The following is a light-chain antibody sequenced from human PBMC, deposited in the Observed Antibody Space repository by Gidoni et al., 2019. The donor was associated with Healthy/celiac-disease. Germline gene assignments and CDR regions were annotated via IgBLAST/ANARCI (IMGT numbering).Light chain of an antibody. Sequence: AIRMTQSPSSLSASTGDRVTITRRASQGISSYLAWYQQKPGKAPKLLIYAASTLQSGVPSRFSGSGSGTDFTLTISCLQSEDFATYYCQQYYSYPRTFGQXTKVEIK. V-gene: IGKV1-8*01. CDR2: AAS. J-gene: IGKJ1*01. CDR3: QQYYSYPRT. CDR1: QGISSY.